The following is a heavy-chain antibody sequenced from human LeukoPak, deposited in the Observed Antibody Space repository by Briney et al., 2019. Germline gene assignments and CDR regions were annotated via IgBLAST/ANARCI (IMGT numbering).Heavy chain of an antibody. CDR3: ARRYFDWLLYNGGYYDYYYGMDV. CDR1: GDSVSSNSAA. CDR2: TYYRSKWYN. J-gene: IGHJ6*02. D-gene: IGHD3-9*01. Sequence: SQTLSLTCAISGDSVSSNSAAWNWIRQSPSRGLEWLGRTYYRSKWYNDYAVSVKSRITINPDTSKNRFSLQLSSMTAADTAVYYCARRYFDWLLYNGGYYDYYYGMDVWGQGTTVTVSS. V-gene: IGHV6-1*01.